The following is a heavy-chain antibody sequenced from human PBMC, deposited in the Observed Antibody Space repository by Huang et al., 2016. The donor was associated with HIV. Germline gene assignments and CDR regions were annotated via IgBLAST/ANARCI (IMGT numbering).Heavy chain of an antibody. Sequence: QNTLKQSGPTHVKPTQTLTLTCSFSGFSLSATVGVGWIRQPPGKALEWLALIFGGDDKSYSPFMETRLTIAENTSKSQVILRMTNMYPEDTATYFCVHSVAAPFDYWGQGTPVTVSS. CDR1: GFSLSATVG. D-gene: IGHD6-25*01. J-gene: IGHJ4*02. CDR2: IFGGDDK. CDR3: VHSVAAPFDY. V-gene: IGHV2-5*02.